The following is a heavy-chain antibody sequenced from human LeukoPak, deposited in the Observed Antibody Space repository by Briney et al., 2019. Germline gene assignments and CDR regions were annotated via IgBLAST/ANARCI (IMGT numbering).Heavy chain of an antibody. D-gene: IGHD2-2*03. CDR1: GGTFGSYA. Sequence: SVKVSRKASGGTFGSYAISWVRQAPGQGLEWMGGIIPIFGTANYAQKFQGRVTITADESTSTAYMELSSLRSEDTAVYYCASSPLVGYCSSTSCYNWYFDLWGRGTLVTVSS. J-gene: IGHJ2*01. CDR2: IIPIFGTA. CDR3: ASSPLVGYCSSTSCYNWYFDL. V-gene: IGHV1-69*13.